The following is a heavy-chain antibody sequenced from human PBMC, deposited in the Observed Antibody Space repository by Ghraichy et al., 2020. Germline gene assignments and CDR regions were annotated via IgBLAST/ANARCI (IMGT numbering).Heavy chain of an antibody. CDR1: GFTLGNFV. Sequence: GGSLRLSCVTSGFTLGNFVVHWVRQTPAKGLEWVAVIWYNGDKKFYADSVTGRFTISRDNSKNTVFLLMNNLRTDDTAVYHCARGSDYAALTGHYIFERLDYSGQATLVTVSS. CDR3: ARGSDYAALTGHYIFERLDY. CDR2: IWYNGDKK. J-gene: IGHJ4*02. D-gene: IGHD3-9*01. V-gene: IGHV3-33*01.